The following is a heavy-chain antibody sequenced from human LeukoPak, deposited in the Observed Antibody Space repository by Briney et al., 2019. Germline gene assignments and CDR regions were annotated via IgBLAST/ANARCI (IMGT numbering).Heavy chain of an antibody. CDR1: GFTFRSIG. D-gene: IGHD6-13*01. J-gene: IGHJ4*02. CDR3: AKDRGSSWTFDY. Sequence: GVTLRLSCVASGFTFRSIGMHWVRQAPGKGREGVAFVRYDGSKKNYADSVKGRFTISRDNSKNTMYLQMNSLRVEDTAVYYCAKDRGSSWTFDYWGQGTLVTVSS. V-gene: IGHV3-30*02. CDR2: VRYDGSKK.